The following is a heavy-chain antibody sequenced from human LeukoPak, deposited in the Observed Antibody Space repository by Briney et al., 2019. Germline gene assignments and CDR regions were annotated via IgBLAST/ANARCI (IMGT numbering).Heavy chain of an antibody. J-gene: IGHJ4*02. CDR2: IRYDGSNK. V-gene: IGHV3-30*02. Sequence: GGSLRLSCAASGFTFSSYGMHWVRQAPGKRLEWVAFIRYDGSNKYYADSVKGRFTISRDNSKNTLYLQMNSLRAEDTAVYYCAKDLDVVPAAIDYWGQGTLVTVSS. CDR1: GFTFSSYG. CDR3: AKDLDVVPAAIDY. D-gene: IGHD2-2*01.